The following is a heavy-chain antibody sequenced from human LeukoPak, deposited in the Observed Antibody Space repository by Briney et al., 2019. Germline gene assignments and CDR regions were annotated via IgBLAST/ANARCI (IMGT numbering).Heavy chain of an antibody. V-gene: IGHV4-39*07. Sequence: SETLSLTCTVSGGSISSSSYYWGWIRQPPGKGLEWIGSIYYSGSTYYNPSLESRVTISVDTSKNQFSLRLNSVTAADTAVFYCATGRLEAMWELLPYDAFDIWGQGTMVTVSS. D-gene: IGHD1-26*01. CDR3: ATGRLEAMWELLPYDAFDI. J-gene: IGHJ3*02. CDR1: GGSISSSSYY. CDR2: IYYSGST.